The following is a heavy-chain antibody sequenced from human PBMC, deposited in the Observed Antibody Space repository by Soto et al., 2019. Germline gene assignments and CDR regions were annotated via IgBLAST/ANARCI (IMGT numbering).Heavy chain of an antibody. D-gene: IGHD5-18*01. V-gene: IGHV3-53*04. CDR3: ARERKAMANYYCYYMDV. Sequence: GGSLRLSCAASGFTVSSNYMSWVRQAPGKGLEWVSVIYSGGSTYYADSVKGRFTISRHNSKNTLYLQMNSLRAEDTAVYYCARERKAMANYYCYYMDVWRKGTTVTVSS. J-gene: IGHJ6*03. CDR2: IYSGGST. CDR1: GFTVSSNY.